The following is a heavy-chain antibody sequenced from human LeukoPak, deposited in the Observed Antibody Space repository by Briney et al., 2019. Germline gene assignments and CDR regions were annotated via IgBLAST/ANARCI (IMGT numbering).Heavy chain of an antibody. V-gene: IGHV3-21*01. J-gene: IGHJ5*02. CDR1: GFTFSSYS. CDR3: ARVWVNWFDP. Sequence: GGSLRLSCVASGFTFSSYSMNWVRQAPGKGLEWVSSISSSSSYIYYADSVKGRFTISRDNAKNSLYLQMNSLRAEDTAVYYCARVWVNWFDPWGQGTLVTVSS. D-gene: IGHD7-27*01. CDR2: ISSSSSYI.